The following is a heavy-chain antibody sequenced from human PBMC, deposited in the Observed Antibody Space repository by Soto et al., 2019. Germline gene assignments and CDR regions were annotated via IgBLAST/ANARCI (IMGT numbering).Heavy chain of an antibody. V-gene: IGHV1-3*01. D-gene: IGHD1-20*01. CDR3: ARGITLPTPLDY. Sequence: ASVKVACKASGYTFTSYARRWVRQAPGQRLEWMGWINAGNGNTKYSQKFQGRVTITRDTSASTAYMELSSLRSEDTAVYYCARGITLPTPLDYWGQGTLVTVSS. CDR1: GYTFTSYA. J-gene: IGHJ4*02. CDR2: INAGNGNT.